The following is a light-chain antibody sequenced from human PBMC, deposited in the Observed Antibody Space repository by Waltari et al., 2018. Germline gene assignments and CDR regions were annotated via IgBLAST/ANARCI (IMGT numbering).Light chain of an antibody. CDR1: ESVLYSSNNKTY. CDR3: QQYYSTMYT. CDR2: WAS. J-gene: IGKJ2*01. Sequence: DIVMTQSPDSLAVSLGERATINCKSSESVLYSSNNKTYLAWYQQKPGQPPKLRIYWASTRQSGVPGRFIGSGSGTDFTLTVSSLQAEDVAVYYCQQYYSTMYTFGQGTKLEIK. V-gene: IGKV4-1*01.